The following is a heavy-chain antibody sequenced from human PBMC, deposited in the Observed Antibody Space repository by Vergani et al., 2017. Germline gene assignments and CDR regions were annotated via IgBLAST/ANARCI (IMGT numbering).Heavy chain of an antibody. CDR3: ARLNVPPNTALDY. CDR2: IYYSGST. J-gene: IGHJ4*02. Sequence: QVQLQESGPGLVKPSETLSLTCTVSGGSISSYYWSWIRQPPGKGLEWIGYIYYSGSTNYNPSLKSRVTISVDTSKNQFSLKLSSVTAADTAVYYCARLNVPPNTALDYWGQGTLVTVSS. D-gene: IGHD5-18*01. V-gene: IGHV4-59*01. CDR1: GGSISSYY.